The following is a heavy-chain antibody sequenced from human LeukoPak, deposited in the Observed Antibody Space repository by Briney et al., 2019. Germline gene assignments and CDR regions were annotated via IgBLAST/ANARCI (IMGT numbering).Heavy chain of an antibody. J-gene: IGHJ3*02. Sequence: SETLSLTCTVSGGSISSGGYYRSWIRQHPGKGLEWIGYIYYSGSTYCNPSLKSRVTISVDTSKNQFSLKLSSVTAADTAVYYCARASRLLWFGDPRQDAFDIWGQGTMVTVSS. V-gene: IGHV4-31*03. CDR2: IYYSGST. CDR1: GGSISSGGYY. CDR3: ARASRLLWFGDPRQDAFDI. D-gene: IGHD3-10*01.